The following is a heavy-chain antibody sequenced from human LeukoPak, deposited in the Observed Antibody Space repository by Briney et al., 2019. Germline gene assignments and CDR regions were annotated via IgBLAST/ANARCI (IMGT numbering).Heavy chain of an antibody. CDR3: ARGPYSSSSGNYYYYYMDG. J-gene: IGHJ6*03. CDR2: MNPHSGNT. Sequence: GASLMVSCTASGYTFTSYDFNWVGQASGQGLEWMGWMNPHSGNTDDAQKFQGRLTRTRNTTINTAYMELSSLRSEDSAVYNCARGPYSSSSGNYYYYYMDGWGRRTTDTDCS. D-gene: IGHD6-6*01. V-gene: IGHV1-8*01. CDR1: GYTFTSYD.